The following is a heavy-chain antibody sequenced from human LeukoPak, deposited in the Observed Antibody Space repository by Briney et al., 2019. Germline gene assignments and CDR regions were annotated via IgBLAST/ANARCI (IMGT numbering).Heavy chain of an antibody. Sequence: GGSLRLSCAASGFTFSSYSMNWVRQAPGKGLEWVSSISSSSSYIYYADSVKGRFTISRDNAKNSLYLQMNSLRAEDTAVYYCASGAYYCSSTSCYKAEYFQHWGQGTLVTVSS. CDR2: ISSSSSYI. J-gene: IGHJ1*01. V-gene: IGHV3-21*01. D-gene: IGHD2-2*02. CDR1: GFTFSSYS. CDR3: ASGAYYCSSTSCYKAEYFQH.